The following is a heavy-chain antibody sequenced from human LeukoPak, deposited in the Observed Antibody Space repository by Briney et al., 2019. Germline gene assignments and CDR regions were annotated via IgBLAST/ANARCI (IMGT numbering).Heavy chain of an antibody. CDR3: AAADDILTGYPFDI. V-gene: IGHV1-58*01. Sequence: SVKVSCKASGFTFTSSAVQWVRQARGQRLEWIGWIVVGSGNTNYAQKFQERVTITRGMSTSTAYMELSSLRSEDTAVYYCAAADDILTGYPFDIWGQGTMVTVSS. D-gene: IGHD3-9*01. CDR2: IVVGSGNT. J-gene: IGHJ3*02. CDR1: GFTFTSSA.